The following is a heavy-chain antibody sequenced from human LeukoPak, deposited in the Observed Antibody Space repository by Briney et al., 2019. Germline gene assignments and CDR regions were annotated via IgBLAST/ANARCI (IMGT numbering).Heavy chain of an antibody. J-gene: IGHJ4*02. CDR1: GFTFSSYA. V-gene: IGHV3-23*01. CDR2: ISGSGDST. Sequence: GGSLRLSCAASGFTFSSYAMSWVRQAPGKGLEWVSAISGSGDSTYYGDSVKGRFTISRDNSKNTLYLQMNSLRAEDTAVYYCARDGYYDSSGSPFPDYWGQGTLVTVSS. D-gene: IGHD3-22*01. CDR3: ARDGYYDSSGSPFPDY.